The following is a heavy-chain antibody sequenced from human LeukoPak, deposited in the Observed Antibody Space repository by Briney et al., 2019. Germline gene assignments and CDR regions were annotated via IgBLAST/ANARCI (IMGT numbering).Heavy chain of an antibody. J-gene: IGHJ4*02. V-gene: IGHV3-7*01. CDR2: TKQDGSEK. D-gene: IGHD3-22*01. CDR3: ARVYETNGYLY. CDR1: GGSISSGGYY. Sequence: ETLSLTCTVSGGSISSGGYYWSWIRQHPGKGLEWVANTKQDGSEKYYVDSVKGRFTISRDNAKNTVYLQMNSLRVEDTAVYYCARVYETNGYLYWGQGSLVTVSS.